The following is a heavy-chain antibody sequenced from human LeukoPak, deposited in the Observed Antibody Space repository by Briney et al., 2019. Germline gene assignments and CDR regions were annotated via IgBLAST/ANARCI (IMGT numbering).Heavy chain of an antibody. CDR1: GNSFTNYW. Sequence: GESLRISCKDSGNSFTNYWISWVRQMPGKGLEWMGRIDPSDSYTNYSPSFQGHVTISVDKSISTAYLQWSSLKASDTAMYYCARRYDSGSTIDQCGQGTLVTVSS. V-gene: IGHV5-10-1*01. D-gene: IGHD3-10*01. CDR3: ARRYDSGSTIDQ. CDR2: IDPSDSYT. J-gene: IGHJ4*02.